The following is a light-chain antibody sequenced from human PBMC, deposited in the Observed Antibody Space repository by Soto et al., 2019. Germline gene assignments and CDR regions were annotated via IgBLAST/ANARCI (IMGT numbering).Light chain of an antibody. CDR3: QHYGNSPLYT. J-gene: IGKJ2*01. Sequence: EIVLTQSPGTLSLSPGERATLSCRASQSVSSSYLAWYQQKPGQAPRLLMYDATSRATGIPDRISGSGSGTDFTLTISSLEPEDFAVYYCQHYGNSPLYTFGQGTKLEI. CDR1: QSVSSSY. CDR2: DAT. V-gene: IGKV3-20*01.